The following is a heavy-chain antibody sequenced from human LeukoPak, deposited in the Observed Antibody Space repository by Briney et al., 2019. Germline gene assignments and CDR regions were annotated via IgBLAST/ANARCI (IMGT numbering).Heavy chain of an antibody. Sequence: PGGSLRLSCAASGFTFTSYSMNWVRQAPGKGLEWVSTISGGGGSTYYADSVKGRFTISRDDSKNTLYLQMNSLRTEDTAIYYCTRDFRIVVTDYWGQGTLVTVSS. V-gene: IGHV3-23*01. J-gene: IGHJ4*02. CDR3: TRDFRIVVTDY. CDR2: ISGGGGST. D-gene: IGHD1-26*01. CDR1: GFTFTSYS.